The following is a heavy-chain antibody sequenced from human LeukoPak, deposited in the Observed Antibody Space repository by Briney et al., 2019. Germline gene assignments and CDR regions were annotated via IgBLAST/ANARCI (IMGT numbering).Heavy chain of an antibody. CDR1: GFTFSIYS. Sequence: GGSLRLSCAASGFTFSIYSMNWVRQAPGKGLEWVANIKQDGSEKYYVDSVKGRFTISRDNAKNSLYLQMNSLRAEDTAVYYCARVVYSSGWYFTTYFDYWGQGTLVTVSS. D-gene: IGHD6-19*01. CDR2: IKQDGSEK. V-gene: IGHV3-7*01. CDR3: ARVVYSSGWYFTTYFDY. J-gene: IGHJ4*02.